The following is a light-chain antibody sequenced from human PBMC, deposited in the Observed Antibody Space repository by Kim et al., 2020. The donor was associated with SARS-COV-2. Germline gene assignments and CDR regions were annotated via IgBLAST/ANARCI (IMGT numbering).Light chain of an antibody. CDR3: SSYAGSNNFDV. J-gene: IGLJ1*01. V-gene: IGLV2-8*01. Sequence: QAVTISCTGTSSDVGGYNYVSWYQQHPGKAPKLMIYEGSKRPSGVPDRFSGSKSGNTASLTVSGLQAEDEADYYCSSYAGSNNFDVFGTGTKVTVL. CDR2: EGS. CDR1: SSDVGGYNY.